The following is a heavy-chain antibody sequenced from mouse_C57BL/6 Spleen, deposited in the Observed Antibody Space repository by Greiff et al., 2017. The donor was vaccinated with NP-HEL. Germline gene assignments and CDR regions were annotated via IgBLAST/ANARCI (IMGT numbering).Heavy chain of an antibody. CDR3: AREDYDYGFAY. V-gene: IGHV1-52*01. J-gene: IGHJ3*01. CDR2: IDPSDSET. CDR1: GYTFTSYW. Sequence: QLKQPGAELVRPGSSVKLSCKASGYTFTSYWMHWVKQRPIQGLEWIGNIDPSDSETHYNQKFKDKATLTVDKSSSTAYMQLSSLTSEDSAVYYCAREDYDYGFAYWGQGTLVTVSA. D-gene: IGHD2-4*01.